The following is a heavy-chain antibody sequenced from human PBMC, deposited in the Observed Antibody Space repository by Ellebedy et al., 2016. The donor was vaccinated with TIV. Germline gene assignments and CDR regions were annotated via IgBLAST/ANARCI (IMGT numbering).Heavy chain of an antibody. CDR1: GYTFASYG. CDR3: ARTGIWGNAFDI. V-gene: IGHV7-4-1*02. Sequence: AASVTVSCKASGYTFASYGVNLVRQAPGQGLEWTGWINTNSGNPTYAQAFTGRIVFSLDTSVSTAYLQISSLRAEDSAVYYCARTGIWGNAFDIWGQGTMVTVSS. CDR2: INTNSGNP. D-gene: IGHD7-27*01. J-gene: IGHJ3*02.